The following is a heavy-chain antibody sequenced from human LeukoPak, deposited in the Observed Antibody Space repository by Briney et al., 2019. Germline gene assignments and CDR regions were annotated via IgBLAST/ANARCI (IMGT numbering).Heavy chain of an antibody. CDR1: GGTFSSYA. J-gene: IGHJ5*02. CDR3: ARGDCSSTSCPRFDP. V-gene: IGHV1-69*05. Sequence: GSSVKVSCKASGGTFSSYAISWVRQAPGQGLEWMGGIIPIFGTANYAQKFQGRVTITTDESTSTAYMELSSLRSEDTAVYYCARGDCSSTSCPRFDPWGQGTLVTVSS. D-gene: IGHD2-2*01. CDR2: IIPIFGTA.